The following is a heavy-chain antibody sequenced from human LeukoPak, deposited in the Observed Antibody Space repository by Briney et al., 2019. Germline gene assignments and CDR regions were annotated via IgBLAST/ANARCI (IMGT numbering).Heavy chain of an antibody. Sequence: SETLSLTCAVDGGSFSDYYWSWIRQPPGKGLEWIGEINHSGSTNYNPSLKSRVTISVDTSKNQFSLKLSSVTTADTAVYYCARGPYYDILTGPGAFDYWGQGTLVTVSS. V-gene: IGHV4-34*01. CDR1: GGSFSDYY. D-gene: IGHD3-9*01. J-gene: IGHJ4*02. CDR3: ARGPYYDILTGPGAFDY. CDR2: INHSGST.